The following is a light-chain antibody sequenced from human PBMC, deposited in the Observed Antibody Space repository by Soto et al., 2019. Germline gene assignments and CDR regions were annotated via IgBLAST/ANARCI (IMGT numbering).Light chain of an antibody. V-gene: IGKV3-20*01. CDR2: GVS. Sequence: EIVLTQSPGILSLSPGERATLSCRASQSVSNSFLAWYQQKPGQAPRLVIYGVSSRATGIPDRFSGSGSGTDFTLTISRLEPEDFAVYYCQQYGNSPLTFGRGTKVEIK. J-gene: IGKJ4*01. CDR1: QSVSNSF. CDR3: QQYGNSPLT.